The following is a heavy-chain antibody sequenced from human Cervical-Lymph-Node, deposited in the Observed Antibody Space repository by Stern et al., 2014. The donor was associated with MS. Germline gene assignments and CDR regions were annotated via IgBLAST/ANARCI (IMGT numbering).Heavy chain of an antibody. CDR3: AKDHAGSSSSCYCNDFDY. Sequence: DSVMGRVTISRDNSKNTLFLQMTSLRPEDTAVYYCAKDHAGSSSSCYCNDFDYWGQGTLVTVSS. J-gene: IGHJ4*02. D-gene: IGHD3-22*01. V-gene: IGHV3-30*02.